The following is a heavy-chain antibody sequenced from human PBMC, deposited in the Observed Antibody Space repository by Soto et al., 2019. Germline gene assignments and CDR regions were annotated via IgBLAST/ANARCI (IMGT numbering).Heavy chain of an antibody. V-gene: IGHV1-69*01. CDR3: ARGQKGGYSWEYYFEY. CDR1: GGTFSSYA. J-gene: IGHJ4*02. Sequence: QVQLVQSGAEVKKPGSSVKVSCKASGGTFSSYAISWVRQAPGQGLEWMGGIIPVFGSANYAQKFPGRVTITAYESTSTAYMELSSLRSEDTAVYYCARGQKGGYSWEYYFEYWGQGPLVTVSS. CDR2: IIPVFGSA. D-gene: IGHD5-18*01.